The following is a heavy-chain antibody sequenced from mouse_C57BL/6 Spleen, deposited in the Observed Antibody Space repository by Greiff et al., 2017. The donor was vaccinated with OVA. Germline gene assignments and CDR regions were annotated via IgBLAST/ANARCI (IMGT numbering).Heavy chain of an antibody. CDR2: INPNNGGT. CDR3: ARDWDIAY. Sequence: EVQLQQSGPELVKPGASVKISCKASGYTFTDYYMNWVKQSHGKSLEWIGDINPNNGGTSYNQKFKGKATLTVDKSSSTAYMELRSLTSEDSAVYCCARDWDIAYWGQGTLVTVSA. CDR1: GYTFTDYY. V-gene: IGHV1-26*01. J-gene: IGHJ3*01. D-gene: IGHD4-1*01.